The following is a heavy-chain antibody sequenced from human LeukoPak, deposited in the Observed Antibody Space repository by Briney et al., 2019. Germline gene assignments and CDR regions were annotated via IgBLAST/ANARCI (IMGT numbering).Heavy chain of an antibody. CDR3: AKARQWELLSFDY. D-gene: IGHD1-26*01. Sequence: PGGSLRLSCAASGFTFSSYGMHWVRQAPGKGLEWVAVIWYDGSNKYYADSVKGRFTISRDNSKNTLYLQMNSLRAEDTAVYYCAKARQWELLSFDYWGQGTLVTVSS. CDR1: GFTFSSYG. CDR2: IWYDGSNK. J-gene: IGHJ4*02. V-gene: IGHV3-33*06.